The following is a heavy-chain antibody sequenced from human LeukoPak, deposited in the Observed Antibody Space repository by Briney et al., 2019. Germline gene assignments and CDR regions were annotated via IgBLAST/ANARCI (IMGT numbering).Heavy chain of an antibody. CDR1: GFTFDDYA. J-gene: IGHJ4*02. V-gene: IGHV3-9*01. D-gene: IGHD6-13*01. CDR3: AKDRGSSSWFYFDY. CDR2: ISWNSGSI. Sequence: GRSLRLSCAASGFTFDDYAMHWVRQAPGKGLEWVSGISWNSGSIGHADSVKGRFTISRDNAKNSLYLQMNSLRAEDTALYYCAKDRGSSSWFYFDYWGQGTLVTVSS.